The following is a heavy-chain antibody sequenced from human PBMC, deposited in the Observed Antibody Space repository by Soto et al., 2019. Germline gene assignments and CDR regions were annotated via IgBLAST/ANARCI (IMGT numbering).Heavy chain of an antibody. CDR3: AKDQTTFYDFWSGYY. CDR1: GFSFSSFA. D-gene: IGHD3-3*01. J-gene: IGHJ4*02. Sequence: VQLLESGGGLAQPGGSLRLSCAASGFSFSSFAMSWVRQGPGKGLEWVSAISGSGDSTYYADSVKGRFTISRDNSKNTLYLQMNSLRAEDTAIYYCAKDQTTFYDFWSGYYWGQGVLVTVSS. V-gene: IGHV3-23*01. CDR2: ISGSGDST.